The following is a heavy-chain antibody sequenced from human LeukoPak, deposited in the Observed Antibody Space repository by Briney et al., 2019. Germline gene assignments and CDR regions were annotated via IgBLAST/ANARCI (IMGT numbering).Heavy chain of an antibody. J-gene: IGHJ4*02. D-gene: IGHD6-19*01. V-gene: IGHV4-59*01. CDR2: IYYSGST. Sequence: SETLSLTCTVSGGSISSYYWSWLRQPPGKGLEWIGYIYYSGSTNYNPSLKSRVTISVDTSKNQFSLKLSSVTAADTAVYYCARTTGYSSGWYYFDYWGQGTLVTVSS. CDR1: GGSISSYY. CDR3: ARTTGYSSGWYYFDY.